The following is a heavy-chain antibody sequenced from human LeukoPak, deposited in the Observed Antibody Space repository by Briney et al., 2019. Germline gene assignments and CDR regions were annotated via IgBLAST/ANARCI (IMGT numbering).Heavy chain of an antibody. V-gene: IGHV3-30*18. CDR3: AKDEAMTTVTGVDY. CDR1: GFTFSYFG. D-gene: IGHD4-11*01. J-gene: IGHJ4*02. Sequence: GGSLRLSCAATGFTFSYFGMHWVRQAPGKGLEWVAVISNDGSNENYADPVKGRFTISRDNSKSTLYLQMNSLRAEDTAVYYCAKDEAMTTVTGVDYWGQGTLVTVSS. CDR2: ISNDGSNE.